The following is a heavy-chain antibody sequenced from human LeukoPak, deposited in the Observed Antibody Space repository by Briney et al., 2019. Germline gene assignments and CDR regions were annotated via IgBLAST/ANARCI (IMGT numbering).Heavy chain of an antibody. CDR2: IYHSGST. V-gene: IGHV4-38-2*02. J-gene: IGHJ6*03. D-gene: IGHD4-17*01. CDR3: ARALGYGDYYYYYMDV. CDR1: GYSISSGYY. Sequence: SETLSLTCTVSGYSISSGYYWGWIRQPPGKGLEWIGSIYHSGSTYYNPSLKSRVTISVDTSKNQFSLKLSSVTAADTAVYYCARALGYGDYYYYYMDVWGKGTTVTVSS.